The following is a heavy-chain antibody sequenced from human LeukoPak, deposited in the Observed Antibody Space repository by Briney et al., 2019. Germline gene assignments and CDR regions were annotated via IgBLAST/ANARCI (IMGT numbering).Heavy chain of an antibody. V-gene: IGHV4-39*07. CDR1: GGSISSSSYY. D-gene: IGHD3-10*01. J-gene: IGHJ5*02. CDR3: ARVLYRGENWFDP. CDR2: IYYSGST. Sequence: SETLSLTCTVSGGSISSSSYYWGWLRQPPGKGREWIGSIYYSGSTYYNPSLKSRVTNSVDTSKNQFSLKLSSATAADTAVYYCARVLYRGENWFDPWGQGTLVTVSS.